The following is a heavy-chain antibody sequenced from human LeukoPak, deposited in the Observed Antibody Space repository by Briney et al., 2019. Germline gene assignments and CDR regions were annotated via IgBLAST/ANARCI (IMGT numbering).Heavy chain of an antibody. V-gene: IGHV3-53*01. CDR1: GFTFSSYS. CDR2: IYSGGTT. CDR3: ARRAGGYSHPYDY. D-gene: IGHD4-23*01. Sequence: GGSLRLSCAASGFTFSSYSFSWVRQAPGKGLEWVSLIYSGGTTYYADSVKGRFTISRDNSKNTLYLQMNSLRAEDTAVYYCARRAGGYSHPYDYWGQGILVTVSS. J-gene: IGHJ4*02.